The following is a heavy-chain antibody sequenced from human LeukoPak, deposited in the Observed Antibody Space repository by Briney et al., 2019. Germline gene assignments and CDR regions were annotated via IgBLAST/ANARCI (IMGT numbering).Heavy chain of an antibody. Sequence: GGSLRLSCADSGFTFSAYWMACVCQAPGGGVESVSKINQDGNEKYHVDSVQGRFTISRDNAKNPLYLRMDSLRLEDTAVYYCAREGPSHDYWGQGTLVTVSS. CDR1: GFTFSAYW. CDR3: AREGPSHDY. CDR2: INQDGNEK. J-gene: IGHJ4*02. V-gene: IGHV3-7*01.